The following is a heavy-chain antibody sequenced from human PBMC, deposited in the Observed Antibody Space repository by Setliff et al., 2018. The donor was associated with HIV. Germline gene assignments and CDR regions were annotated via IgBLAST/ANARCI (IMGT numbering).Heavy chain of an antibody. V-gene: IGHV4-59*08. CDR3: ARSARKQGYYYYYYMDV. CDR1: GGSISRYY. CDR2: IYYSGST. Sequence: SETLSLTCSVSGGSISRYYWSWIRQPPGKGLEWIGYIYYSGSTNYNPSLKSRVTISVDTSKNQFSLKLSSVTAADTAVYYCARSARKQGYYYYYYMDVWGKGITVTVSS. J-gene: IGHJ6*03.